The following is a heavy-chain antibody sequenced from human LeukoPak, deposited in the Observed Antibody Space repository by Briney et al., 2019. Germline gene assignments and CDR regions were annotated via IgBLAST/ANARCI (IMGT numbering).Heavy chain of an antibody. V-gene: IGHV4-39*07. J-gene: IGHJ6*03. CDR3: ARYGAVVPAERSYYYMDV. CDR2: IYYSGST. CDR1: GGSISSSSYY. D-gene: IGHD2-2*01. Sequence: SETLSLTCTVSGGSISSSSYYWGWIRQPPGKGLEWIGSIYYSGSTYYNPSLKSRVTISVDTSKNQFSLKLSSVTAADTAVYYCARYGAVVPAERSYYYMDVWGKGTTVTVSS.